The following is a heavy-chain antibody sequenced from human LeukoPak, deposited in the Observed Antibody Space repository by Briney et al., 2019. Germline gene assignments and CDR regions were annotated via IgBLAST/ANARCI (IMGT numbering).Heavy chain of an antibody. CDR1: GFTFTDHP. J-gene: IGHJ4*02. Sequence: ESLILSCVASGFTFTDHPMNWVRQAPGKGLEWSSYIGGDGIAFYADSVKGRFTASKDDARKSMYLQMNSLRVEDTAVYYCAKDRANWAIDDWGQGTQVTVSS. V-gene: IGHV3-69-1*01. CDR3: AKDRANWAIDD. CDR2: IGGDGIA. D-gene: IGHD3-16*01.